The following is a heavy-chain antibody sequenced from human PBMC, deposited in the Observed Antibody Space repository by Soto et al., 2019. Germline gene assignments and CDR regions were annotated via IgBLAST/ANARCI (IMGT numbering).Heavy chain of an antibody. CDR2: ISYDGSNK. D-gene: IGHD6-13*01. V-gene: IGHV3-30-3*01. CDR1: GFTFSSYA. J-gene: IGHJ6*02. CDR3: AGEDSSSWYRGGYYYGMDV. Sequence: QVQLVESGGGVVQPGRSLRLSCAASGFTFSSYAMHWVRQAPGKGLEWVAVISYDGSNKYYADSVKGRFTISRDNSXNXLYXQMNSLRAEDTAVYYCAGEDSSSWYRGGYYYGMDVWGQGTTVTVSS.